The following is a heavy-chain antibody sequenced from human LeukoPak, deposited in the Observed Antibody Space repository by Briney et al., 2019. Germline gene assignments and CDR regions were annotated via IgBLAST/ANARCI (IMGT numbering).Heavy chain of an antibody. CDR3: ARQGYSSGK. Sequence: PGGSLRLSCAASGFTFSNYWMNWVRQAPGKGLEWVASIRRDGSEKYYVESVKGRFTISRDNAKNSLYLQMNGLRAEDTAVYYCARQGYSSGKWGQGTLVTVSS. J-gene: IGHJ4*02. D-gene: IGHD6-19*01. CDR1: GFTFSNYW. V-gene: IGHV3-7*01. CDR2: IRRDGSEK.